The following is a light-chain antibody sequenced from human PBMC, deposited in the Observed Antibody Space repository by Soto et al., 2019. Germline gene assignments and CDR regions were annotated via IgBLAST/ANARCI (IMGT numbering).Light chain of an antibody. V-gene: IGKV1-39*01. CDR3: QQGYSNPRT. Sequence: DIQMTQSPSSLSASVGDRVTITCRASQSISTYLNWYQQIQGKAPKLLIYAASTLQSGVPSRFSGGGSGTHVTLTISSLQPEDCATYFCQQGYSNPRTFGQGTKLEIK. J-gene: IGKJ2*02. CDR2: AAS. CDR1: QSISTY.